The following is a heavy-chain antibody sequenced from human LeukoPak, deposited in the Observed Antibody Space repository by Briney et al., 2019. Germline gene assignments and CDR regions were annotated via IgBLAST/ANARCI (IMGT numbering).Heavy chain of an antibody. Sequence: ASVKVSCKASGYTFTGYYMHWVRQAPGQGLEWMGWINPNSGGTNYAQKFQGRVTMTRDTSISTAYMELSRLRSDDTAVYYCARDPGSIAYDFWSFWFGPWGQGTLVTVSS. J-gene: IGHJ5*02. CDR3: ARDPGSIAYDFWSFWFGP. D-gene: IGHD3-3*01. V-gene: IGHV1-2*02. CDR1: GYTFTGYY. CDR2: INPNSGGT.